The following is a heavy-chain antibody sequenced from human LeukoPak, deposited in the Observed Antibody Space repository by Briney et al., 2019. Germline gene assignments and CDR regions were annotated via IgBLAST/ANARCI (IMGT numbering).Heavy chain of an antibody. D-gene: IGHD6-25*01. CDR3: ARGPGGSRPYFGY. CDR1: GGSFSGYY. J-gene: IGHJ4*02. Sequence: SETLSLTCAVYGGSFSGYYWRWIRQPPGKGLEWIGEIIHSGSTNYNPSLKSRVPIPVDTSNNQFSLKVNSVTAADRAVYDCARGPGGSRPYFGYWGQGTLVTASS. CDR2: IIHSGST. V-gene: IGHV4-34*01.